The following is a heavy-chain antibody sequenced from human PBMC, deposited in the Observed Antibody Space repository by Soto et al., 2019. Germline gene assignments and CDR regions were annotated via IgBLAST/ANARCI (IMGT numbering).Heavy chain of an antibody. D-gene: IGHD3-22*01. J-gene: IGHJ5*02. CDR3: ARDFFDSSDYTTNWFDP. CDR2: IYLTGNA. V-gene: IGHV4-39*01. CDR1: GDSISNSRFY. Sequence: SETLSLTCSVSGDSISNSRFYWAWIRQPPGEGQEWIGSIYLTGNAFYNPSLKSRVTISVDTSKNLFSLKLSSVTAADAALYFCARDFFDSSDYTTNWFDPWGQGTLVTVSS.